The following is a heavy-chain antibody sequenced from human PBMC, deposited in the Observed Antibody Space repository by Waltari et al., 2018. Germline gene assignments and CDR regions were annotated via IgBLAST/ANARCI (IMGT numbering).Heavy chain of an antibody. D-gene: IGHD4-17*01. V-gene: IGHV3-48*04. CDR1: GFTFSSYS. CDR3: ARDYGVDY. Sequence: EVQLVASGGGLVQPGGSLRLSCAASGFTFSSYSMNWVRQAPGKGLEWVSYISSSSSTIYYADAVKGRFTISRDNAKNSLYLQMNSLRAEDTAVYYCARDYGVDYWGQGTLVTVSS. CDR2: ISSSSSTI. J-gene: IGHJ4*02.